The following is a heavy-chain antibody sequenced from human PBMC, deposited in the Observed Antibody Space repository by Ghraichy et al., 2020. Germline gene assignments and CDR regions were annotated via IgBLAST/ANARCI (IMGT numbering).Heavy chain of an antibody. CDR2: ISGSGGDT. V-gene: IGHV3-23*01. Sequence: GGSLRLSCAASGLTFSNYAMSWVRQAPGKGLEWVSTISGSGGDTYYADSVKGRFTISRDNSKNTLYLQMNSLRVEDTAVYYCANRTANLGIHEHWGQGTLVTASS. CDR1: GLTFSNYA. CDR3: ANRTANLGIHEH. J-gene: IGHJ1*01. D-gene: IGHD2-21*02.